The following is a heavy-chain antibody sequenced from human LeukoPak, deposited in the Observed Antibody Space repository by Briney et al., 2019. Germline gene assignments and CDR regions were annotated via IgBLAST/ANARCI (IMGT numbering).Heavy chain of an antibody. CDR2: ISAYNGNT. D-gene: IGHD1-26*01. J-gene: IGHJ4*02. Sequence: ASVKVSCKASGYTLTSYGISWVRQAPGQGLEWMGWISAYNGNTNYAQKLQGRVTMTTDTSTSTAYMELRSLRSDDTAVYYCAREFRSGSYSEFDYWGQGTLLTVSS. V-gene: IGHV1-18*01. CDR3: AREFRSGSYSEFDY. CDR1: GYTLTSYG.